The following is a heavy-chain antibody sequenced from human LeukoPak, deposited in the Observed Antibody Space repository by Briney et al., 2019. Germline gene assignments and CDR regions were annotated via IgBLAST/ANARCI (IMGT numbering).Heavy chain of an antibody. CDR1: GYTLTELS. D-gene: IGHD3-22*01. J-gene: IGHJ4*02. CDR3: ATAVWNYYDSSGYPPDY. V-gene: IGHV1-24*01. CDR2: FDPEDGET. Sequence: GASVKVSCKVSGYTLTELSMHRVRQAPGKGLEWMGGFDPEDGETIYAQKFQGRVTMTEDTSTDTAYMELSSLRSEDTAVYYCATAVWNYYDSSGYPPDYWGQGTLVTVSS.